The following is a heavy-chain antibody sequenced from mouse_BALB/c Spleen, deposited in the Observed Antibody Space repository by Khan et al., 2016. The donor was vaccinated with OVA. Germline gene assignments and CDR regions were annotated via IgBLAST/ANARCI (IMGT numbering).Heavy chain of an antibody. V-gene: IGHV1S135*01. CDR3: ARGGLGLRAYAMDY. Sequence: MQLKQSGPELMKPGTSMKISCTASGYSFTNYYIHWVKQSHGKSLEWIGYIDPFNGGTGYNQRFKGKATLTLDKSSSTAYMHLSSLTSEDSAVYYCARGGLGLRAYAMDYWGQGTSVTVSS. CDR1: GYSFTNYY. CDR2: IDPFNGGT. D-gene: IGHD3-1*01. J-gene: IGHJ4*01.